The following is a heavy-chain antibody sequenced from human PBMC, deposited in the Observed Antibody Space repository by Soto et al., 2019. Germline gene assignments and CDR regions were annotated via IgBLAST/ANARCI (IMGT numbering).Heavy chain of an antibody. J-gene: IGHJ5*02. CDR2: TYYRSKWYN. CDR1: GDSVSSNSAA. V-gene: IGHV6-1*01. CDR3: ARANYCSGGSCSLYNCANA. D-gene: IGHD2-15*01. Sequence: PSQTLSLTCAISGDSVSSNSAAWNWIRQSPSRGLEWLGRTYYRSKWYNDYAVSVKSRITINPDTSKNQFSLQLNSVTPEDTAVYYCARANYCSGGSCSLYNCANAWGQGSLVTVSS.